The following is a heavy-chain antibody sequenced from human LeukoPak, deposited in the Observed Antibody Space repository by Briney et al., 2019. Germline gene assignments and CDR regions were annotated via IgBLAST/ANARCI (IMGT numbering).Heavy chain of an antibody. CDR1: GFTFTSYA. D-gene: IGHD3-10*01. CDR2: ISSNGGST. V-gene: IGHV3-64*01. J-gene: IGHJ4*02. CDR3: ARRRGDYFDY. Sequence: PGGSLRLSRAASGFTFTSYAMNWVRQAPGKGLEYVSHISSNGGSTYYANSVKGRFTISRDNSKNTLYLQMGSLRAEDMAVYYCARRRGDYFDYWGQGTLVTVSS.